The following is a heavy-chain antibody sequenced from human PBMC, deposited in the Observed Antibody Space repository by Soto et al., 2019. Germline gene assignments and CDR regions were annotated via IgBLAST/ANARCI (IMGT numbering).Heavy chain of an antibody. V-gene: IGHV4-39*01. Sequence: SETLSLTCTVSGDSIRSINNYWAWIRQSPGKGLEWIGNIHYSGSTYYMPSLRSRVTLSVDTSKNQFSLRLTSVTAEDTAVYYCARHEGNGNVWPLDYWGQGILVTVSS. CDR2: IHYSGST. CDR3: ARHEGNGNVWPLDY. CDR1: GDSIRSINNY. D-gene: IGHD2-8*01. J-gene: IGHJ4*02.